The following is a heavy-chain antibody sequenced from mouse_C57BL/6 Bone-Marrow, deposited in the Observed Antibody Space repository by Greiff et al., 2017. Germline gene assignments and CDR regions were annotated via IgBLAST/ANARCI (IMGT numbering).Heavy chain of an antibody. Sequence: VQLQQSGAELVRPGASVKLSCTASGFNIKDDYMHWVKQRPEQGLEWIGWIDPENGDTEYASKFQGKSTITADTSSNTAYLQLSSLTSEDTAVYYCTTGNFDYWGQGTTRTGSS. V-gene: IGHV14-4*01. J-gene: IGHJ2*01. CDR3: TTGNFDY. CDR2: IDPENGDT. CDR1: GFNIKDDY.